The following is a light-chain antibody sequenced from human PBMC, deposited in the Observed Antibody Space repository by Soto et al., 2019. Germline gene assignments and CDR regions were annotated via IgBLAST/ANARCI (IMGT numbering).Light chain of an antibody. CDR2: DVS. CDR1: SSDVGGYNY. J-gene: IGLJ1*01. Sequence: QSALTQPASVSGSPGQSITISCTGTSSDVGGYNYVSWYQQHPGKAHKLMIYDVSARPSGVSNRFSGSKSGNTASLTISGLQAEDEADYYCSSYKSSSTLFVFGTGTKVTVL. V-gene: IGLV2-14*03. CDR3: SSYKSSSTLFV.